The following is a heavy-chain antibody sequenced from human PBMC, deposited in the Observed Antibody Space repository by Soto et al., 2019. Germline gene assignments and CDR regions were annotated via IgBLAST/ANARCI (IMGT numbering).Heavy chain of an antibody. CDR3: ANQEADGTTSSCNNFDY. CDR1: GFTFTSYW. Sequence: PGASLKISCKGSGFTFTSYWIAWVRQMPGKGLEWMGIIYPGDSDSSYSPSFQGQVTISAGKSINTAYLHWSSLKASDTAIYYCANQEADGTTSSCNNFDYWGQGTRVTVSS. CDR2: IYPGDSDS. J-gene: IGHJ4*02. D-gene: IGHD2-2*01. V-gene: IGHV5-51*01.